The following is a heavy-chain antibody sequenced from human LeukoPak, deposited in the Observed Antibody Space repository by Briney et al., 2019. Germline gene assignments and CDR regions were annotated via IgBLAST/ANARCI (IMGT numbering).Heavy chain of an antibody. CDR2: ISGSGGST. J-gene: IGHJ5*02. V-gene: IGHV3-23*01. Sequence: GGSLRISCAASGLTFSSYAMSWVRLAPGKRLQWVSAISGSGGSTYYADSVKGRFTISRDNSKNTLYLQMNSLRAEDTAVYYCARRADWFDPWGQGTLVNVSS. CDR1: GLTFSSYA. CDR3: ARRADWFDP.